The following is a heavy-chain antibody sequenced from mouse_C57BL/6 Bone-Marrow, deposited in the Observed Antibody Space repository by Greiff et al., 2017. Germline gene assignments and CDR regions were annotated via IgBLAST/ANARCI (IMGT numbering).Heavy chain of an antibody. J-gene: IGHJ3*01. CDR2: IYPYNGVS. CDR1: GYSFTGYY. V-gene: IGHV1-31*01. CDR3: ARGNLLLRQAWFAY. D-gene: IGHD1-1*01. Sequence: EVKLEESGPELVKPGASVKISCKASGYSFTGYYMHWVKQSHGNILDWIGYIYPYNGVSSYNQKFKGKATLTVDKSSSTAYRELRSLTSEDSAVYYCARGNLLLRQAWFAYWGQGTLVTVSA.